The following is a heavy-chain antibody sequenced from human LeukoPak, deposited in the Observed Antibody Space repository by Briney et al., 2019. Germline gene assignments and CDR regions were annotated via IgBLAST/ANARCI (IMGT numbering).Heavy chain of an antibody. CDR2: IIPIFGTA. Sequence: GASVKVSCKASGGTFSSYAISWVRQAPGQGLEWMGGIIPIFGTANYAQKFQGRVTITADESTSTAYMELSSLRSEDTAVYYCARVDIAAAGLDYWGQGTLVTVSS. D-gene: IGHD6-13*01. CDR1: GGTFSSYA. V-gene: IGHV1-69*01. CDR3: ARVDIAAAGLDY. J-gene: IGHJ4*02.